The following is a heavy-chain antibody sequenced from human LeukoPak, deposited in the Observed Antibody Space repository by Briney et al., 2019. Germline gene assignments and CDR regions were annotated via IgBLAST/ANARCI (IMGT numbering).Heavy chain of an antibody. CDR3: ARALNGYFYAFDS. J-gene: IGHJ4*02. CDR1: GGSISSGEYY. CDR2: FSYTGST. V-gene: IGHV4-30-4*01. Sequence: SETLSLTCTVSGGSISSGEYYCSWIRQPPGKGLEWICYFSYTGSTYYNPSVKSRVSISVDTSKNQFSLKLTSVTAADTAVYYCARALNGYFYAFDSWGQGTLVTVSS. D-gene: IGHD2/OR15-2a*01.